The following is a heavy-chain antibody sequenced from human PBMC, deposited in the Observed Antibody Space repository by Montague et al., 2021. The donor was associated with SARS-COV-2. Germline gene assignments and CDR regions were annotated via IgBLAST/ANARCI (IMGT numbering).Heavy chain of an antibody. D-gene: IGHD1-26*01. Sequence: SETLSLTCAVSGDSIGNGHWWSWVRQPPGKGLERLGEVYHTGSTNYNPSLKSRVTISVDMSNDQFSLRVTSVTAADTAVYYCARASVTGGTLDYWGQGSLVTVSS. V-gene: IGHV4-4*02. CDR2: VYHTGST. CDR3: ARASVTGGTLDY. CDR1: GDSIGNGHW. J-gene: IGHJ4*02.